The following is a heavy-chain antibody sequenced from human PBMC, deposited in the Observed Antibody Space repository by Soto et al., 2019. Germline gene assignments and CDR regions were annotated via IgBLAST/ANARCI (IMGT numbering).Heavy chain of an antibody. CDR2: IYTGGST. V-gene: IGHV3-66*01. CDR3: ARDHNVDSY. CDR1: GFTFFRNY. Sequence: EVQLVESGGGLVKPGGPLGFSCAASGFTFFRNYMGWVRQVPGKGLEWVSVIYTGGSTYYQDSVKGRFTISRDNSKNTLYLQMNSLRAEDTAVYYCARDHNVDSYWGQGTLVTVSS. D-gene: IGHD5-12*01. J-gene: IGHJ4*02.